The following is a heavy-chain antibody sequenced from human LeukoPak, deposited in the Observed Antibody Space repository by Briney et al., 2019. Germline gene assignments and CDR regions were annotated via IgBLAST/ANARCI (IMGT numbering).Heavy chain of an antibody. V-gene: IGHV4-34*01. D-gene: IGHD6-19*01. CDR3: ARGRSGSSSGWPKRYYFDY. Sequence: PGGSLRLSCAASGFTFSSYAMSWVRQPPGKGLEWIGEINHSGSTNYNPSLKSRVTISADTSRNHFSLNLSSVTAADTAVYYCARGRSGSSSGWPKRYYFDYWGQGTLVTVSS. CDR2: INHSGST. CDR1: GFTFSSYA. J-gene: IGHJ4*02.